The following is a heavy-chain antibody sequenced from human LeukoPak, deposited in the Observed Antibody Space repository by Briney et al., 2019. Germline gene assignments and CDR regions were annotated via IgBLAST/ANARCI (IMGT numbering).Heavy chain of an antibody. CDR2: IWYDGSNK. D-gene: IGHD5-12*01. CDR1: GFTFSSYG. Sequence: GRSLRLSCAASGFTFSSYGMHWVRQAPGKALEWVAVIWYDGSNKYYADSVKGRFTISRDNSKNTLYLQMNSLRAEDTAVYYCARDGGGYDLAYFDYWGQGTLVTVSS. J-gene: IGHJ4*02. CDR3: ARDGGGYDLAYFDY. V-gene: IGHV3-33*01.